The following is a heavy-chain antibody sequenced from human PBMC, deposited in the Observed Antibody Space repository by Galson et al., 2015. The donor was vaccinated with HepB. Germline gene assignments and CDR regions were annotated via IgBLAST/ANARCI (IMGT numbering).Heavy chain of an antibody. CDR1: CYTFTKFG. J-gene: IGHJ4*02. CDR3: ARGVVVTAIFDY. D-gene: IGHD2-21*02. Sequence: SVKVSCKAYCYTFTKFGISWVRQAPGQGLEWMGIINPSGGSTSYAQKFQGRVTMTRDTSTSTVYMELSSLRSEDTAVYYCARGVVVTAIFDYWGQGTLVTVSS. V-gene: IGHV1-46*01. CDR2: INPSGGST.